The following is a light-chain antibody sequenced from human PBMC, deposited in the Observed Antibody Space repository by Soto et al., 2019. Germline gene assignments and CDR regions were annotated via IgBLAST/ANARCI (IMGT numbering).Light chain of an antibody. Sequence: AIQMTQSPSSLSASVGDRATITCRASQGIRNDLGWYQQKPGKAPKLLIYAASSLQSGVPSRFSGSGSGTDFTLTIRSLPPEDFATYYCLQDYNYPRTFGQGTKVDIK. V-gene: IGKV1-6*01. CDR1: QGIRND. CDR3: LQDYNYPRT. CDR2: AAS. J-gene: IGKJ1*01.